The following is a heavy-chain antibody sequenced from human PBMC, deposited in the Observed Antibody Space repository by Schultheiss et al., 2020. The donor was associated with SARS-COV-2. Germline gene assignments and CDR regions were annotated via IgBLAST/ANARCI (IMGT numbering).Heavy chain of an antibody. CDR1: GFTFSNSD. J-gene: IGHJ4*02. Sequence: GGSLRLSCAAAGFTFSNSDMNWVHQAPRKGLEWVSGVRWNGSWTHFADSVKGRFTISRDNAKNSLYLQMNSLRAEDTAVYYCAKRAAEYQLLYVDYWGQGTLVTVSS. D-gene: IGHD2-2*01. CDR3: AKRAAEYQLLYVDY. V-gene: IGHV3-35*01. CDR2: VRWNGSWT.